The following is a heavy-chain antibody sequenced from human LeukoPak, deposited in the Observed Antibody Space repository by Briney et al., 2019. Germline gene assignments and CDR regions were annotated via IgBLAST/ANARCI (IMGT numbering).Heavy chain of an antibody. Sequence: ASVKVSCKASGYTFTSYYMHWVRQAPGQGLEWMGIINPSGGSTSYAQKFQGRVTMTRDTSTSTVYMELSSLRSEDTAVYYCARVNGVSAWQQGGFDYWGQGTLVTVSS. CDR3: ARVNGVSAWQQGGFDY. CDR2: INPSGGST. D-gene: IGHD2-8*01. CDR1: GYTFTSYY. J-gene: IGHJ4*02. V-gene: IGHV1-46*01.